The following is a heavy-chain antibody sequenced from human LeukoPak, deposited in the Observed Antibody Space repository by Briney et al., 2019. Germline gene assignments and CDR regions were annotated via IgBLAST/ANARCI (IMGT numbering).Heavy chain of an antibody. CDR3: AGKDCSGGSCYPSYYYYMDV. Sequence: PSETLSLTCTVSGGSISSYYWSWIRQPAGKGLEWIGRIYTSGSTNYIPSLKSRVTMSVDTSKNQFSLKLSSVTAADTAVYYCAGKDCSGGSCYPSYYYYMDVWGKGTTVTVSS. CDR1: GGSISSYY. J-gene: IGHJ6*03. CDR2: IYTSGST. V-gene: IGHV4-4*07. D-gene: IGHD2-15*01.